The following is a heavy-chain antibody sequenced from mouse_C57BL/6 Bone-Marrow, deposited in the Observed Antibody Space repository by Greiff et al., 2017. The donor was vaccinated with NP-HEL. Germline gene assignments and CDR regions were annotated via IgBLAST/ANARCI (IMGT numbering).Heavy chain of an antibody. V-gene: IGHV1-78*01. D-gene: IGHD1-1*01. J-gene: IGHJ1*03. CDR1: GYTFTDYT. CDR2: IYPRDGST. Sequence: VQLQQSDAELVKPGASVKISCKASGYTFTDYTIHWMKQRPEQGLEWIGYIYPRDGSTKYNEKFKGKATLTADKSSSTAYMQLNSLTSEDSAVYFCALSTTVVAPHWYFDVWGTGTTVTVSS. CDR3: ALSTTVVAPHWYFDV.